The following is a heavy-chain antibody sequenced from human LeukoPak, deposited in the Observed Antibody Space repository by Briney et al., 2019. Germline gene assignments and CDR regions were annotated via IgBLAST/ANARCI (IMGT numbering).Heavy chain of an antibody. J-gene: IGHJ4*02. Sequence: ASVKVSCKASGGTFSSYAISWVRQAPGQGLEWMGGIIPIFGTANYAQKFQGRVTITADESTSTAYMELSSLRSEDTAVYYCARGSGGYSGYDPPHFDYWGQGILVTVSS. CDR3: ARGSGGYSGYDPPHFDY. D-gene: IGHD5-12*01. V-gene: IGHV1-69*13. CDR1: GGTFSSYA. CDR2: IIPIFGTA.